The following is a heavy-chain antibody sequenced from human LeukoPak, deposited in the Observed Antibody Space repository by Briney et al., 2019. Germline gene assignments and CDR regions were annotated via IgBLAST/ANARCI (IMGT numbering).Heavy chain of an antibody. CDR1: GFTFSSYS. CDR2: ISSSSSYI. J-gene: IGHJ4*02. D-gene: IGHD4-23*01. V-gene: IGHV3-21*01. CDR3: ARDNTDYGGIPFDY. Sequence: GGSLRLSCAASGFTFSSYSMNWVRQAPGKGLGWVSSISSSSSYIYYADSVKGRFTISRDNAKNSLYLQMNSLRAEDTAVYYCARDNTDYGGIPFDYWGQGTLVTVSS.